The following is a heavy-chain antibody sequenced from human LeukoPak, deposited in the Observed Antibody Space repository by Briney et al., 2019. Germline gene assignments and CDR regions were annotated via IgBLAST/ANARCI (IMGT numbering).Heavy chain of an antibody. J-gene: IGHJ6*02. Sequence: SETLSLTCAVYGGSFSGYYWSWIRQPPGKGLEWIGEINHSGSTNYNPSLKSRVTISVDTSKNQFSLKLSSVTAADTAVYYCARDTPYYYDSSGYPYGMDVWGQGTTVTVSS. CDR1: GGSFSGYY. D-gene: IGHD3-22*01. V-gene: IGHV4-34*01. CDR2: INHSGST. CDR3: ARDTPYYYDSSGYPYGMDV.